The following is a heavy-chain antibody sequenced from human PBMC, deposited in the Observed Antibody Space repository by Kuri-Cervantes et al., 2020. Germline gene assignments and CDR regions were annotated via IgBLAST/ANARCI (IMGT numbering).Heavy chain of an antibody. D-gene: IGHD3-22*01. J-gene: IGHJ4*02. CDR2: TYYRSKWYN. V-gene: IGHV6-1*01. Sequence: LRLSCAISGDSVSSNSAAWNWIRQSPSRGLEWLGRTYYRSKWYNDYAVSVKGRITINPDTSKNHFSLQLNSVTPEDTAVYYCAGDYASSGNFDHWGQGTLVTVSS. CDR1: GDSVSSNSAA. CDR3: AGDYASSGNFDH.